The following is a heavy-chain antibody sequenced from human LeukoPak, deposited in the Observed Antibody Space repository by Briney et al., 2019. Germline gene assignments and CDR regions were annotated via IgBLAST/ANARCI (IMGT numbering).Heavy chain of an antibody. CDR2: IYHSGIT. V-gene: IGHV4-4*02. Sequence: GSLRLSCAASGFTFSNVWMSWVRQVPGKGLEWIGEIYHSGITNYNPSLKSRVTISVDKSKNQFSLKLSSATAADTAIYYCATQLPFYLDFWGQGTLVTVSS. CDR3: ATQLPFYLDF. CDR1: GFTFSNVW. J-gene: IGHJ4*02. D-gene: IGHD1-1*01.